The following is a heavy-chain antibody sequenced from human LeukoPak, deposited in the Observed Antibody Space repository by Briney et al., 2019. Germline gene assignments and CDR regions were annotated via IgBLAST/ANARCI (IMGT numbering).Heavy chain of an antibody. CDR1: GFTFSSYE. V-gene: IGHV3-48*03. J-gene: IGHJ4*02. CDR3: ASGAYRDYFDY. D-gene: IGHD1-26*01. CDR2: ISSRGSNI. Sequence: QSGGSLRLSCAASGFTFSSYEVNWVRRAPGKGLEWISYISSRGSNIYYADSVKGRFTISRDNAKNSLYLQMNSLRAEDTAVYYCASGAYRDYFDYWGQGTLVTVSS.